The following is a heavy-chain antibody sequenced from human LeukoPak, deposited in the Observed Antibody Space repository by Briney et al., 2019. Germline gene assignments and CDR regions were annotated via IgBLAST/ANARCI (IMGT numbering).Heavy chain of an antibody. J-gene: IGHJ4*02. Sequence: GGSLRLSCAASGFTFSSYAMSWVRQAPGKGLEWVSAISGSGGSTYYADSVKGRFTISRDNSKNTLYLQMNSLRAEDTAVYYCAKDHPTFVVVTAIPGWYFDYWGQGTLVTVSS. CDR2: ISGSGGST. V-gene: IGHV3-23*01. CDR3: AKDHPTFVVVTAIPGWYFDY. D-gene: IGHD2-21*02. CDR1: GFTFSSYA.